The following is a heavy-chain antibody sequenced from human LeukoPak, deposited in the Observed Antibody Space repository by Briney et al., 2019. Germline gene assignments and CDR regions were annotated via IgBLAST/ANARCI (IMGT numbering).Heavy chain of an antibody. CDR2: INHSGST. V-gene: IGHV4-34*01. Sequence: SETLSLTCAVYGGSFSGYYWSWIRQPPGKVLEWIGEINHSGSTNYNPSLKSRVTISVDTSKNQFSLKLSSVTAADTAVYYCARKADSSGYYYYFDYWGQGTLVTVSS. D-gene: IGHD3-22*01. CDR3: ARKADSSGYYYYFDY. CDR1: GGSFSGYY. J-gene: IGHJ4*02.